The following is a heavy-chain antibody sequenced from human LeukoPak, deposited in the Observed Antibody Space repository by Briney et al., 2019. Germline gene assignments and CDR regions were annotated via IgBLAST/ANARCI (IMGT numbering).Heavy chain of an antibody. V-gene: IGHV3-48*03. CDR1: GFAFSTYE. D-gene: IGHD3-16*01. CDR3: ARVGAYAAVNS. J-gene: IGHJ4*02. Sequence: GGSLRLSCAASGFAFSTYEMNWVRQAPGKGLEWVSYISSSGSTIYYADSVKGRFTISRDNAKNSLYLQMNSLRAEDTAVYYCARVGAYAAVNSWGQGTLVTVYS. CDR2: ISSSGSTI.